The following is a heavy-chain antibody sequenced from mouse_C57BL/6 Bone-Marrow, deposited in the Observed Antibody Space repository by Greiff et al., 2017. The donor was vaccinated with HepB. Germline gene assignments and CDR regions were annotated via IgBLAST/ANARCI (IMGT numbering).Heavy chain of an antibody. CDR2: IYPSDSET. CDR3: CTTVVAEGYFDV. J-gene: IGHJ1*03. D-gene: IGHD1-1*01. V-gene: IGHV1-61*01. CDR1: GYTFTSYW. Sequence: VQLQQPGAELVRPGSSVKLSCKASGYTFTSYWMDWVKQRPGQGLEWIGNIYPSDSETHYNQKFKDKATLTVDKSSSTAYMQLSSLTSEDSAVYYCCTTVVAEGYFDVWGTGTTVTVSS.